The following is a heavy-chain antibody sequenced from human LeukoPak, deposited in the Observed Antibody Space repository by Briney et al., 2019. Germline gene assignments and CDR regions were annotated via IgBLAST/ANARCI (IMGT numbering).Heavy chain of an antibody. J-gene: IGHJ5*02. CDR1: GYTFTGYY. CDR3: ARATVLRFLEWLPA. Sequence: AXVKVSCKASGYTFTGYYMHWVRQAPGQGLEWMGWINPNSGGTNYAQKFQGRVTMTRDTSISTAYMELSRLRSDDTAVYYCARATVLRFLEWLPAWGQGTLVTVSS. CDR2: INPNSGGT. V-gene: IGHV1-2*02. D-gene: IGHD3-3*01.